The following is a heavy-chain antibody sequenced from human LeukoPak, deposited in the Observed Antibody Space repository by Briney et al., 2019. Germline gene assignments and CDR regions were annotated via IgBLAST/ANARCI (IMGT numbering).Heavy chain of an antibody. CDR3: ARDLGYCTNGVCHTRFDY. CDR1: GLTFSSYA. V-gene: IGHV3-23*01. Sequence: GGSLRLSCAASGLTFSSYAMSWVRQAPGKGLEWVSAISGSGGSTYYADSVKGRFTISRDNSKNTLYLQMNSLRAEDTAVYYCARDLGYCTNGVCHTRFDYWGQGTLVAVSS. CDR2: ISGSGGST. D-gene: IGHD2-8*01. J-gene: IGHJ4*02.